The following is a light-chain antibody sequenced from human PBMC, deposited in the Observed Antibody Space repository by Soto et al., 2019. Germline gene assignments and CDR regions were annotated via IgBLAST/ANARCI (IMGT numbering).Light chain of an antibody. Sequence: DIVLTQSPAVLSLSPGERATLSCVASQSVSYRYLAWYQQKPGLAPRLLIYDASSRATGIPDRFSGSGSGTDFTLTISRLEPEDFAVYYCQQYGSSVTLGQGTRLEIK. V-gene: IGKV3D-20*01. CDR3: QQYGSSVT. CDR1: QSVSYRY. J-gene: IGKJ5*01. CDR2: DAS.